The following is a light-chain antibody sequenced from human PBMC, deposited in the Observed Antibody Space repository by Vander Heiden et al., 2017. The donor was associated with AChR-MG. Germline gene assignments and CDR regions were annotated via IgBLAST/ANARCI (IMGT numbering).Light chain of an antibody. V-gene: IGLV2-11*01. Sequence: QSALTQPRSVSGSPEQSVTISCTGTNRDVGGYDFVSWYQQHPGKAPKLMIYDVNERPSGVPDRFSGSKSGNTASLTIAGLQAEDEADYYCCSFARTQWVFGGGTTLTGL. CDR1: NRDVGGYDF. CDR3: CSFARTQWV. J-gene: IGLJ3*02. CDR2: DVN.